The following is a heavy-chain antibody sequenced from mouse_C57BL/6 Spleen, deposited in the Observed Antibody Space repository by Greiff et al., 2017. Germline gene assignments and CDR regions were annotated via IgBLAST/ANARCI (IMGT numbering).Heavy chain of an antibody. J-gene: IGHJ2*01. D-gene: IGHD1-1*01. V-gene: IGHV3-6*01. Sequence: EVKLLESGPGLVKPSQSLSLTCSVTGYSITSGYYWNWIRQFPGNKLEWMGYMSYDGSNNYNPSLKNRITITLDTSQNQFFLKLMSVTTEDTSTCYCATSVVAPYYFDYWGQGTTLTVSA. CDR2: MSYDGSN. CDR3: ATSVVAPYYFDY. CDR1: GYSITSGYY.